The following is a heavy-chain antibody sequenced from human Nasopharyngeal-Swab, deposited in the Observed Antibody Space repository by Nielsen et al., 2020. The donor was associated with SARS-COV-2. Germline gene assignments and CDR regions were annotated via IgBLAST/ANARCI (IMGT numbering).Heavy chain of an antibody. V-gene: IGHV4-38-2*01. CDR3: ARRTRYSNYAYYYMDV. J-gene: IGHJ6*03. CDR1: GYSISSGYY. D-gene: IGHD4-11*01. Sequence: SQTLSLTCAVSGYSISSGYYWGWIRQPPEKGLEWIGSIYHSGSTYYNPSLKSRVTISVDTSKNQFSLKLSSVTAADTAVYYCARRTRYSNYAYYYMDVWGKGTTVTVSS. CDR2: IYHSGST.